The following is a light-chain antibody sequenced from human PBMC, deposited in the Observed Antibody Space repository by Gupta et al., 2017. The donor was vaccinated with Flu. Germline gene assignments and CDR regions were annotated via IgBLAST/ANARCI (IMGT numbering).Light chain of an antibody. V-gene: IGKV4-1*01. CDR3: QKEYIPPLT. Sequence: DIVMTQSPDSLAVSLGERATLNCRSSQSGLYDSNNKNYLAWYQQKPGQSPKRLFYWASTRDSGVPDGFIGSGSGPEFTLTIDSLQNEDVAIYYCQKEYIPPLTFGGGTMVEIK. CDR2: WAS. CDR1: QSGLYDSNNKNY. J-gene: IGKJ4*01.